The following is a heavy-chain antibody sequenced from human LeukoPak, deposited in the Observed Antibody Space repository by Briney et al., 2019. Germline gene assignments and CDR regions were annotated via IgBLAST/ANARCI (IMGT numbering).Heavy chain of an antibody. J-gene: IGHJ6*02. Sequence: ASVKVSCKASGYTFTSYDINWVRQATGQGLEWMGWMNPNSGNTSYAQKFQGRVTMTRNTSISTAYMELSSLRSEDTAVYYCARGTHPLRFLEWLLEDYGMDVWGQGTTVTVSS. CDR3: ARGTHPLRFLEWLLEDYGMDV. D-gene: IGHD3-3*01. CDR2: MNPNSGNT. V-gene: IGHV1-8*01. CDR1: GYTFTSYD.